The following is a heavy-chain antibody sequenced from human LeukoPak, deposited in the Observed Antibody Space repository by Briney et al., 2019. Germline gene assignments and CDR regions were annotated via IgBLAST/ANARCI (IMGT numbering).Heavy chain of an antibody. CDR3: ARMALDGGDSIGFDS. CDR2: INPNVGDA. Sequence: ASVKVSCKASGYTFTDYFIHWVRQAPGQGLEWMGWINPNVGDASYAQKFQDRVTMTRDRSINTAYMELSRLTSDDTAVYYCARMALDGGDSIGFDSWGQGTLVTVSS. D-gene: IGHD2-21*02. CDR1: GYTFTDYF. J-gene: IGHJ5*01. V-gene: IGHV1-2*02.